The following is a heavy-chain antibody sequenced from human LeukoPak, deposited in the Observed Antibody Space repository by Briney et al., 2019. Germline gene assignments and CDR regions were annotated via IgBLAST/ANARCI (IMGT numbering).Heavy chain of an antibody. CDR1: GFTFSSYS. J-gene: IGHJ3*02. D-gene: IGHD2-2*01. V-gene: IGHV3-30*03. CDR2: LSYDGSNK. CDR3: ARDLRYCSSTSCYELGAFDI. Sequence: PGGSLRLSCAASGFTFSSYSMNWVRQAPGKGLEWVAVLSYDGSNKYYADSVKGRFTISRDNSKNTLYLQMNSLRAEDTAVYYCARDLRYCSSTSCYELGAFDIWGQGTMVTVSS.